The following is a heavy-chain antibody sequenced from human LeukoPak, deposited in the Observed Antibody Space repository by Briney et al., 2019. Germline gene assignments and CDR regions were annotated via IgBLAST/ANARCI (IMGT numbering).Heavy chain of an antibody. J-gene: IGHJ4*02. CDR2: IYPGDSET. D-gene: IGHD5-18*01. CDR3: ATGGIYSSNFDY. CDR1: GYTFIRFW. V-gene: IGHV5-51*01. Sequence: PGESLKISCQGSGYTFIRFWIGWVRQLPGKGLEWMGIIYPGDSETRYSPSFQGQVTISVDKSISTAYLQWSSLKASDTAVYYCATGGIYSSNFDYWGQGTLVTVSS.